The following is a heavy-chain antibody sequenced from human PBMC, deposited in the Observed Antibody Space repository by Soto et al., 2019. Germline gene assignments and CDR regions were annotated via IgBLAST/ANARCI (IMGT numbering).Heavy chain of an antibody. CDR3: ARGVDSWSGYLF. J-gene: IGHJ4*02. CDR2: IHHSGST. D-gene: IGHD3-3*01. V-gene: IGHV4-34*01. CDR1: GGSFDGYY. Sequence: SETLSLTCALYGGSFDGYYWSWIRQSPGKGLEWIGEIHHSGSTKYNPSLKSRVSLSVDTSTKQFSPKMTSMTAADRGVYYCARGVDSWSGYLFWGQGTPVTVSS.